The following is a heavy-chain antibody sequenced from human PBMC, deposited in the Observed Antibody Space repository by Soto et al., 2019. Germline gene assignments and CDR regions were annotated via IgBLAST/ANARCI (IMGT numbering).Heavy chain of an antibody. D-gene: IGHD3-3*01. CDR1: GFTFSNYG. J-gene: IGHJ6*03. V-gene: IGHV3-30*03. CDR3: ARNFRQKTRVLFYRDV. Sequence: QVQLVESGGGVVQPGRSLRLSCEASGFTFSNYGIHWVRQAPGKGLEWVAAISSDGSNENYADSVRGRFTISRDNFKNTLDLQMNRLRDEDTALYYCARNFRQKTRVLFYRDVWGKGTTVSVSS. CDR2: ISSDGSNE.